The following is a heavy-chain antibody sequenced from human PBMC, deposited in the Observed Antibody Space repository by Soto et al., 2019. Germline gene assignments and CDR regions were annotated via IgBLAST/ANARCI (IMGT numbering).Heavy chain of an antibody. CDR3: ARGVVVAAYDY. Sequence: EVQLVESGGGLVQPGGSLRLSCAASGFTFSSYSMNWVRQAPGKGLEWVSYISSSSSTIYYADSVKGRFTISRDNAKNSLYLQMNSLRAEDTAVYYCARGVVVAAYDYWGQGTLVTVSS. J-gene: IGHJ4*02. CDR1: GFTFSSYS. D-gene: IGHD6-19*01. CDR2: ISSSSSTI. V-gene: IGHV3-48*01.